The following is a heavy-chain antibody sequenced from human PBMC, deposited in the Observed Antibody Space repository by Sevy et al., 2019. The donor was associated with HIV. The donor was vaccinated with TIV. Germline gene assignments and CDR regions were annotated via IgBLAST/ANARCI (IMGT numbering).Heavy chain of an antibody. V-gene: IGHV3-23*01. J-gene: IGHJ4*02. CDR1: GFTFSSYA. D-gene: IGHD5-12*01. CDR3: AKVSVDIVTRGSYFDY. Sequence: GGSLRLSCAASGFTFSSYAMSWVRQAPGKGLEWVSAISGSGGSTYYADSVKGRFTISRDNSKNTLYRQMNSLRAEDTAVYYCAKVSVDIVTRGSYFDYWGQGTLVTVSS. CDR2: ISGSGGST.